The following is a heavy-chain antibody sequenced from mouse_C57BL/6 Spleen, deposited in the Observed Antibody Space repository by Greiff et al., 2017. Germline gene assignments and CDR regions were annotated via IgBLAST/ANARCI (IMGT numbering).Heavy chain of an antibody. J-gene: IGHJ4*01. CDR1: GFNIKDYY. D-gene: IGHD1-1*01. CDR3: AREGTITAGYYAMDY. V-gene: IGHV14-2*01. CDR2: IDPEDGET. Sequence: VQLQQSGAELVKPGASVKLSCTASGFNIKDYYMPWVKQRTEQGLEWIGRIDPEDGETKYAPKFQGQATITADTSSNTAYLQLSSLTSEDTAVYYCAREGTITAGYYAMDYWGQGTSVTVSS.